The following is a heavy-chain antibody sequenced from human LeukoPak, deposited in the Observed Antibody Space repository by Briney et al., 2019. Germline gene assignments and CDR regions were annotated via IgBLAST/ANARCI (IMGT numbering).Heavy chain of an antibody. CDR3: AKDMSSSGYYPDY. D-gene: IGHD3-22*01. CDR1: GFTFDDYA. Sequence: GGSLRLSCAASGFTFDDYAMHWVRHAPGKGLEWVSGISWNSGSIGYADSVKGRFTISRDNAKNSLYLQMNSLRAEDTALYYCAKDMSSSGYYPDYWGQGTLVTVSS. V-gene: IGHV3-9*01. CDR2: ISWNSGSI. J-gene: IGHJ4*02.